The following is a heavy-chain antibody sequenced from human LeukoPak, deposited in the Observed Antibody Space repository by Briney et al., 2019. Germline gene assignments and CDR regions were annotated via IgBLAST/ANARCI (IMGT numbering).Heavy chain of an antibody. CDR3: ARVNVVVPAAIRKFDY. CDR2: ISSSSSTI. J-gene: IGHJ4*02. V-gene: IGHV3-48*01. D-gene: IGHD2-2*02. Sequence: GGSLRLSCAASGFTFSSYSMNWVRQAPGKGLERVSYISSSSSTIYYADSVKGRFTISRDNAKNSLYLQMNSLRAEDTAVYYCARVNVVVPAAIRKFDYWGQGTLVTVSS. CDR1: GFTFSSYS.